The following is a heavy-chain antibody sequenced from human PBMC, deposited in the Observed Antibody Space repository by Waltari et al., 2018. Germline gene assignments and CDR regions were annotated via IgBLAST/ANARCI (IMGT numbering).Heavy chain of an antibody. J-gene: IGHJ5*02. CDR3: ASGRGHGDYGGWFDP. Sequence: QVQLVQSGAEVKKPGSSVKVSCKASGGTFRTHSTLYTISWVRQAAGHGLEWLGGIIPMLGVANSAQRFQGRVSITADESTSTAYMELSSLRSDDTAVYYCASGRGHGDYGGWFDPWGQGTLVTVSS. D-gene: IGHD4-17*01. CDR1: GGTFRTHSTLYT. V-gene: IGHV1-69*16. CDR2: IIPMLGVA.